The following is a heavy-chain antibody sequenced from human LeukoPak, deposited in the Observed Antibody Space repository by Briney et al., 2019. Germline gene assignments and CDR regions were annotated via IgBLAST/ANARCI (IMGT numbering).Heavy chain of an antibody. D-gene: IGHD2-15*01. CDR2: ISWNSGSI. Sequence: GGSLRLSCAASGFTFDDYAMHWVRQAPGKGLEWVSGISWNSGSIGYADSVKGRFTISRDNSKNTLYLQMNSLRAEDTAVYYCARGEGSGYWYFDLWGRGTLVTVSS. CDR3: ARGEGSGYWYFDL. V-gene: IGHV3-9*01. CDR1: GFTFDDYA. J-gene: IGHJ2*01.